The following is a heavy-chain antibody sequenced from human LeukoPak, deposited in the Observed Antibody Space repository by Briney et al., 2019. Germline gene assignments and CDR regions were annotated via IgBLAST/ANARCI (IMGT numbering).Heavy chain of an antibody. Sequence: GGSLRLSCAASGFIFSSYSMNWVRQAPGKGLEWISYISETSATIYYADSVKGRFTISRDNAKNSLYLQMNSLRAEDTAVHYCARPFCSGVGCYSSIPGPAHCGQGTLVDVSS. CDR3: ARPFCSGVGCYSSIPGPAH. CDR1: GFIFSSYS. D-gene: IGHD2-15*01. V-gene: IGHV3-48*01. J-gene: IGHJ4*02. CDR2: ISETSATI.